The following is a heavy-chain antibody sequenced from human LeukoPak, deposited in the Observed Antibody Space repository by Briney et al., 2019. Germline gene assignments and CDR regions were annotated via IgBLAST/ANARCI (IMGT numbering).Heavy chain of an antibody. V-gene: IGHV5-51*01. Sequence: GESLEISLRGSGNYFHNYWIGLGRPMPGKGPGWVGIIFPGDSDTRYSPSFLGQVTISADKSISTAYLQWSRLKASDTAMYCCARLPGDCSGASFYFDYWGQGTLVTVSS. J-gene: IGHJ4*02. CDR3: ARLPGDCSGASFYFDY. CDR1: GNYFHNYW. CDR2: IFPGDSDT. D-gene: IGHD2-15*01.